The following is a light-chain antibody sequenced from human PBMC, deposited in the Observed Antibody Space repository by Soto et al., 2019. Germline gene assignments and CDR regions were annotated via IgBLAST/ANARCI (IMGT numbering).Light chain of an antibody. J-gene: IGKJ5*01. CDR1: QSISSY. CDR2: DAS. Sequence: DIQMTQSPSSLSASVGHSIAITCRASQSISSYLNWYQQKPGKAPKLLISDASILQSGVTSRFSGSGSGTDFTITISNLQPEDFAGYYCQQNYSHPITFGQGTRLDIK. CDR3: QQNYSHPIT. V-gene: IGKV1-39*01.